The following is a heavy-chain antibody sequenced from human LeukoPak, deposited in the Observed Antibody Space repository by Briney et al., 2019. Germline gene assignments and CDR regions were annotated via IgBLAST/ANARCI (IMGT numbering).Heavy chain of an antibody. D-gene: IGHD2/OR15-2a*01. J-gene: IGHJ4*02. V-gene: IGHV1-69*05. Sequence: SVKVSCKASGRTFSSYAISWVRQAPGQGLEWMGRIIPIFGTANYAQKFQGRVTITTDESTSTAYMELSSLRSEDTAVYYCARVRGTLGFDYWGQGTLVTVSS. CDR1: GRTFSSYA. CDR2: IIPIFGTA. CDR3: ARVRGTLGFDY.